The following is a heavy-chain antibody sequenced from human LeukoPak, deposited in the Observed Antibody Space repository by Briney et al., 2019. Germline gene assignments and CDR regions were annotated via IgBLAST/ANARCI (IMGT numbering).Heavy chain of an antibody. Sequence: SETLSLTCTVSGGSISSYYWSWIRQPPGKGLEWIGYIYYSGSTNYNPSLKSRVTISVDTSKNQFSLKLSSVTAADTAVYYCARPRVVGATTGRFDPWGQGTLVTVSS. D-gene: IGHD1-26*01. CDR3: ARPRVVGATTGRFDP. CDR2: IYYSGST. V-gene: IGHV4-59*08. CDR1: GGSISSYY. J-gene: IGHJ5*02.